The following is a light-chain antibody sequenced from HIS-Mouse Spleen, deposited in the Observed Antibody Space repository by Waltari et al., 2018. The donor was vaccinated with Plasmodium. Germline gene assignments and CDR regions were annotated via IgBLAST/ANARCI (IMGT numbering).Light chain of an antibody. V-gene: IGLV3-27*01. CDR2: KNS. J-gene: IGLJ3*02. CDR3: YSAADNNLV. Sequence: SYELTQPSSVSVSPGQTARITCSGDVLAKKSARWFQQKPGQAPVLVIYKNSERPTGIPVRVSGSRSGTTVTLTSSGAQVEDESDYYCYSAADNNLVFGGGTKLTVL. CDR1: VLAKKS.